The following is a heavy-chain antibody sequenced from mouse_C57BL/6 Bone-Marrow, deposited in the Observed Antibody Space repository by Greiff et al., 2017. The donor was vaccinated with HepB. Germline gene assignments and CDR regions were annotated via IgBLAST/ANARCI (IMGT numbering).Heavy chain of an antibody. CDR2: INPSNGGT. CDR1: GYTFTSYW. Sequence: QVQLQQSGTELVKPGASVKLSCKASGYTFTSYWMHWVKQRPGQGLEWIGNINPSNGGTNYNEKFKSKATLTVDKSSSTAYMQLSSLTSEDSAVYYCAFITTEVAGIDYWGQGTTLTVSS. CDR3: AFITTEVAGIDY. V-gene: IGHV1-53*01. J-gene: IGHJ2*01. D-gene: IGHD1-1*01.